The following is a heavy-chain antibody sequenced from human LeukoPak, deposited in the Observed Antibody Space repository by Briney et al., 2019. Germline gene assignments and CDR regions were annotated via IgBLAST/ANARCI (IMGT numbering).Heavy chain of an antibody. CDR2: IYYSGST. V-gene: IGHV4-39*07. Sequence: SETLSLTCTVSGGSISSSSYYWGWIRQPPGKGLEWIGSIYYSGSTYYNPSLKSRVTISVDTSKNQFSLKLSSVTAADTAVYYCPSSAGRPGDFDYWGQGTLVTVSS. CDR1: GGSISSSSYY. CDR3: PSSAGRPGDFDY. D-gene: IGHD1-1*01. J-gene: IGHJ4*02.